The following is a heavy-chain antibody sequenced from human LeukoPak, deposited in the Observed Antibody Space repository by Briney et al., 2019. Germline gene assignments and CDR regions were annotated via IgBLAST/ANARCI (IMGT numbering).Heavy chain of an antibody. D-gene: IGHD1-1*01. CDR1: GFTFRSYS. J-gene: IGHJ6*02. CDR2: ISSSSSYI. CDR3: ARDHGVQLRLGVDGMDV. V-gene: IGHV3-21*01. Sequence: PGGSLRLSCAASGFTFRSYSMNWVRQAPGKGLEWVSSISSSSSYIYYADSVKGRFTISRDNAKNSLYLQMNSLRAEDTAVYYCARDHGVQLRLGVDGMDVWGQGTTVTVSS.